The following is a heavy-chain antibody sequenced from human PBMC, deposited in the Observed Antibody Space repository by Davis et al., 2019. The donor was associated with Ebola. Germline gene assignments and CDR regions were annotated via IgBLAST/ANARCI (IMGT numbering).Heavy chain of an antibody. CDR1: GDSVSTAG. CDR2: TYYKSKWYN. D-gene: IGHD5-18*01. CDR3: ARGWLRGGMDV. Sequence: HPQTLSLTCAISGDSVSTAGWNWIRQSPSRGLAWLGRTYYKSKWYNDYAVSVKSRITINPDTSKNQFSLQLNSVTPEDTALYYCARGWLRGGMDVWGEGTTVTV. J-gene: IGHJ6*02. V-gene: IGHV6-1*01.